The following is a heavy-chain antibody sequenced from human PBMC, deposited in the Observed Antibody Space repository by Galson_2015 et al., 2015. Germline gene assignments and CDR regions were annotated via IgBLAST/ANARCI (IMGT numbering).Heavy chain of an antibody. CDR2: IYPGDSDT. J-gene: IGHJ6*02. CDR3: ARHAWPMVRGVAGGRASYYYYGMDV. CDR1: GYSFTSYW. V-gene: IGHV5-51*01. D-gene: IGHD3-10*01. Sequence: QSGAEVKKPGESLKISCKGSGYSFTSYWIGWVRQMPGKGLEWMGIIYPGDSDTRYSPSFQGQVTISADKSISTAYLQWSSLKASDTAMYYCARHAWPMVRGVAGGRASYYYYGMDVWGQGTTVTVSS.